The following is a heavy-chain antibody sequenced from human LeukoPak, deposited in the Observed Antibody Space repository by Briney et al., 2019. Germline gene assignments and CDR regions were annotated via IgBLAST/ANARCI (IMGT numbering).Heavy chain of an antibody. D-gene: IGHD4-17*01. Sequence: ASVKVSCKASGYTFTRYYMYWVRQAPGQGLEWMGIINPSGGSTIYSQKFQGRVTMTSDTSTSTVYMELSSLRSEDTAVYYCARVHDYGDLRYLDYWGQGTLVTVSS. CDR3: ARVHDYGDLRYLDY. CDR1: GYTFTRYY. CDR2: INPSGGST. V-gene: IGHV1-46*01. J-gene: IGHJ4*02.